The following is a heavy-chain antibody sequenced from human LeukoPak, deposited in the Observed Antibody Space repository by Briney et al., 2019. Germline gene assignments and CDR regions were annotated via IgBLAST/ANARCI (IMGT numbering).Heavy chain of an antibody. CDR2: ISGGGCNT. CDR1: GFTFRSYA. V-gene: IGHV3-23*01. D-gene: IGHD3-22*01. Sequence: GGSLRLSCAASGFTFRSYAMSWVRQAPGKGLEGVSGISGGGCNTYYADSVKGRFTISRDNSKNTLYLQMNSLRAEDTAVYYCAKSGSTMLVTRFDPWGQGTLVTVSS. J-gene: IGHJ5*02. CDR3: AKSGSTMLVTRFDP.